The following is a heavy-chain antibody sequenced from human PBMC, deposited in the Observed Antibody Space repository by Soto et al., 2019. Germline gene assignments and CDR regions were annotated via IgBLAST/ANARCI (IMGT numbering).Heavy chain of an antibody. J-gene: IGHJ5*02. V-gene: IGHV4-4*02. Sequence: TLSLTCAVSSGSISSSNWWSWVRQPPGKGLEWIGEIYHSGSTNYNPSLKSRVTISVDKSKNQFSLKLSSVTAADTAVYYCAGSGSYGVPWFDPWGQGTLVTVSS. CDR2: IYHSGST. CDR1: SGSISSSNW. CDR3: AGSGSYGVPWFDP. D-gene: IGHD3-10*01.